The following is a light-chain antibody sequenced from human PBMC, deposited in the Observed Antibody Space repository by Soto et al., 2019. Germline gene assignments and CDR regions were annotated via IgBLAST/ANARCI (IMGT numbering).Light chain of an antibody. CDR2: DVS. Sequence: QSALTQPASVSGSPGQSITISCTGTSSDVGGYNYVSWYQQHPGKAPKLMIYDVSNRPSGVSNRFSGSKSGNTASLTISGLQDEDEADYYCSSYTSSSTVVFGGGTKLTDL. V-gene: IGLV2-14*01. J-gene: IGLJ2*01. CDR3: SSYTSSSTVV. CDR1: SSDVGGYNY.